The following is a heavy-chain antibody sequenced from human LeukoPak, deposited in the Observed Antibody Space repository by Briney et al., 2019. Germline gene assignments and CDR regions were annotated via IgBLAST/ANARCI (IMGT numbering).Heavy chain of an antibody. CDR1: RYTFTGYY. V-gene: IGHV1-2*06. J-gene: IGHJ4*02. Sequence: ASVKVSCKASRYTFTGYYMHWVRQAPGQGLEWMGRINPNSGGTNYAQKFQGRVTMTRDTSISAAYMELSRLRSDDTAVYYCARGTYYYDSSGYSGTDYWGQGTLVTVSS. CDR2: INPNSGGT. D-gene: IGHD3-22*01. CDR3: ARGTYYYDSSGYSGTDY.